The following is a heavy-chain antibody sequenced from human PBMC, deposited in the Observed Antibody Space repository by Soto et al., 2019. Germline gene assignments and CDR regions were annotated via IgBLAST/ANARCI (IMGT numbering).Heavy chain of an antibody. CDR3: ARNYYGSGSFDY. V-gene: IGHV4-59*01. CDR2: IYYSGST. J-gene: IGHJ4*02. D-gene: IGHD3-10*01. CDR1: GGSISSYY. Sequence: QVQLQESGPGLVKPSETLSLTCTVSGGSISSYYWSWIRQPPGKGLEWIGYIYYSGSTNYNPSLNSRVTISVDTSKNHFSLKLSSVTAEDTAVYYCARNYYGSGSFDYWGQGTLVTVSS.